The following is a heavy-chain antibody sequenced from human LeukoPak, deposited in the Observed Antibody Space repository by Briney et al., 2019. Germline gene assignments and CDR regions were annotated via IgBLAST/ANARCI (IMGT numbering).Heavy chain of an antibody. J-gene: IGHJ4*02. Sequence: GGSLRLSCAASGFTFDDYAMHWVRQGPGKGLEWVSGISWNSGSIVYADSVKGQFTISRDNAKNSLYLQMDTLRPEDTALYYCATDSMLVSGSGSYFDYWGQGTQVTVSS. CDR3: ATDSMLVSGSGSYFDY. D-gene: IGHD3-10*01. V-gene: IGHV3-9*01. CDR1: GFTFDDYA. CDR2: ISWNSGSI.